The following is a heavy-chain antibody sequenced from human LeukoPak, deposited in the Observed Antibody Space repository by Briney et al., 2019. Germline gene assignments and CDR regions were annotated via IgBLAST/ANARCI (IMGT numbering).Heavy chain of an antibody. J-gene: IGHJ4*02. CDR3: AKDQKGRITMVQAPRSVLYFDY. CDR2: ISGSGGST. Sequence: GGTLRLSCAASGFTFSSYGMSWVRQAPGKGLEWVSAISGSGGSTYYADSVKGRFTISRDNSKNTLYLQMNSLRAEDTAVYYCAKDQKGRITMVQAPRSVLYFDYWGQGTLVTVSS. D-gene: IGHD3-10*01. CDR1: GFTFSSYG. V-gene: IGHV3-23*01.